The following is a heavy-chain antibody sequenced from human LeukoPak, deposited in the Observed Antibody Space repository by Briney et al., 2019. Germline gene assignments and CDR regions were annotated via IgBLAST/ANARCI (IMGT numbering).Heavy chain of an antibody. Sequence: GGSLRLSCAASGFTFSSYTMNWVRQAPGKGLEWVSAISGSGVGTYYADSVKGRFTISRDNAKNSLYLQMNSLRAEDTAVYYCARDSGTYLLDYWGQGTLVTVSS. CDR1: GFTFSSYT. J-gene: IGHJ4*02. D-gene: IGHD1-26*01. V-gene: IGHV3-21*01. CDR2: ISGSGVGT. CDR3: ARDSGTYLLDY.